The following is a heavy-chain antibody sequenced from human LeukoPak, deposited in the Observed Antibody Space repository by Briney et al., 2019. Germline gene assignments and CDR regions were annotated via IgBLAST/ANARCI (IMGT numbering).Heavy chain of an antibody. CDR2: TYYRSKWYN. D-gene: IGHD6-13*01. CDR3: ARRKAATFGMDV. J-gene: IGHJ6*02. V-gene: IGHV6-1*01. CDR1: GDSFSSNSAT. Sequence: SQTLSLTCAISGDSFSSNSATWNWIRQSSSRGLEWLGRTYYRSKWYNDYAVSMKSRITINPDTSKNQFSLQPNSVTPEDTAVYYCARRKAATFGMDVWGQGTTVTVSS.